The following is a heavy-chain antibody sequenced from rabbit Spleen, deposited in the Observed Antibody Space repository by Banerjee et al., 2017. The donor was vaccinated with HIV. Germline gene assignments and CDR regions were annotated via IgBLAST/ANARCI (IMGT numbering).Heavy chain of an antibody. J-gene: IGHJ4*01. V-gene: IGHV1S40*01. D-gene: IGHD1-1*01. Sequence: QSLEESGGDLVKPGASLTLTCMASGVSFSGDSDMCWVRQAPGKGLEWIACMNTETGKGVYANWAKGRFAISKAPTTTVTLQMTSLAAADTATYFCARDLTAVIGWNFNLWGPGTLVTVS. CDR3: ARDLTAVIGWNFNL. CDR2: MNTETGKG. CDR1: GVSFSGDSD.